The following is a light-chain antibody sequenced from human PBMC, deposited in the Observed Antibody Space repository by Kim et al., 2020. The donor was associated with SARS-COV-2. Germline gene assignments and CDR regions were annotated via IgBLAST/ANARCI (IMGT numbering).Light chain of an antibody. CDR1: QSFSSW. CDR3: QQYNSYSSWT. Sequence: DIQMTQSPSTLSASVGDRVTITCRASQSFSSWLAWYQQKPGKAPKLLIYKASSLESGVPSRFSVSGSGTEFTLTISSLQPDDFATYYCQQYNSYSSWTFGQGTKVDIK. J-gene: IGKJ1*01. V-gene: IGKV1-5*03. CDR2: KAS.